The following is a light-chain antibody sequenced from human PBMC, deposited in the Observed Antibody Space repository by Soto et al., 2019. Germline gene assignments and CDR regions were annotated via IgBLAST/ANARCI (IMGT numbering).Light chain of an antibody. CDR2: QAS. J-gene: IGKJ1*01. V-gene: IGKV1-5*03. CDR1: QTINVW. CDR3: QQHEAYPRT. Sequence: DIPMTQSPSTLSASIGDRVTITCRASQTINVWLAWYQQKPGKAPKFLIYQASTLQSGVPSRFSGSGSGTELTLTISSLQPDDFATYYCQQHEAYPRTFGQGTKVEIK.